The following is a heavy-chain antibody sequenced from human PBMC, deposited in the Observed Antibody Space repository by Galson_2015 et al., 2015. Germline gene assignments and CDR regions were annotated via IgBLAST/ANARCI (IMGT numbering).Heavy chain of an antibody. CDR1: GFTVSSNY. V-gene: IGHV3-66*02. D-gene: IGHD3-3*01. CDR3: ARDSPRITIFGVVTKDYYYYGMDV. J-gene: IGHJ6*02. Sequence: SLRLSCAASGFTVSSNYMSWVRQAPGKGLEWVSVIYSGGSTYYADSVKGRFTISRDNSKNTLYLQMNSLRAEDTAVYYCARDSPRITIFGVVTKDYYYYGMDVWGQGTTVTVSS. CDR2: IYSGGST.